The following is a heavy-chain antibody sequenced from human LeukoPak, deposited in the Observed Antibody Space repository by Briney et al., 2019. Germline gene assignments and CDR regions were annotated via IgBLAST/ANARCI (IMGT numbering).Heavy chain of an antibody. V-gene: IGHV3-23*01. CDR1: GFTFSSYG. Sequence: GGSLRLSCAASGFTFSSYGMNWVRQAPGKGLEWVSGISGSGDSTYYADSVEGRFTISRDNAKNSLYLQMNSLKAEDTAVYYCAELGITMIGGVWGKGTTVTISS. CDR2: ISGSGDST. CDR3: AELGITMIGGV. D-gene: IGHD3-10*02. J-gene: IGHJ6*04.